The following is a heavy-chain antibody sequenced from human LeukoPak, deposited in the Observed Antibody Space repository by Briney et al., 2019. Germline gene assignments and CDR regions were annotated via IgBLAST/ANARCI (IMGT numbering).Heavy chain of an antibody. CDR3: ARVDIVVVPAAPLNNWFDP. J-gene: IGHJ5*02. CDR1: GGSFSGYY. V-gene: IGHV4-34*01. D-gene: IGHD2-2*03. Sequence: KPSETLSLTCAVYGGSFSGYYWSWIRQPPGKGLEWIGEINHSGSTNYNPSLKSRVTISVDTSKNQFSLKLSSVTAADTAVYYCARVDIVVVPAAPLNNWFDPWGQGTLVTVSS. CDR2: INHSGST.